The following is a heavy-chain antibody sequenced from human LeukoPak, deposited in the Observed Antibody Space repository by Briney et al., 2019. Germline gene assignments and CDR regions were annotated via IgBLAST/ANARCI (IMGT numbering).Heavy chain of an antibody. V-gene: IGHV1-18*01. Sequence: ASVKVSCKASGYTFTSYGISWVRQAPGQGLEWMGWISAYNGNTNYAQKLQGRVTMTTDTSTSTAYMELRSLRSDDTAVYYCAREQSHPRRVRGAFDIWDQGTMVTVSS. J-gene: IGHJ3*02. CDR2: ISAYNGNT. CDR3: AREQSHPRRVRGAFDI. D-gene: IGHD3-10*01. CDR1: GYTFTSYG.